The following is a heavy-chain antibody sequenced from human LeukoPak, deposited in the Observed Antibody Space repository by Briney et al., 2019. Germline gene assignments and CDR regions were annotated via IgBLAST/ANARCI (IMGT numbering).Heavy chain of an antibody. CDR2: IYYSGST. CDR1: GGSISSYY. CDR3: ARDLTCGGDCLSSFDY. Sequence: KPSETLSLTCTVSGGSISSYYWSWIRQPPGKGLEWIGYIYYSGSTNYNPSLKSRVTISVDTSKNQFSLKLSSVTAADTAVYYCARDLTCGGDCLSSFDYWGQGTLVTVSS. V-gene: IGHV4-59*01. J-gene: IGHJ4*02. D-gene: IGHD2-21*02.